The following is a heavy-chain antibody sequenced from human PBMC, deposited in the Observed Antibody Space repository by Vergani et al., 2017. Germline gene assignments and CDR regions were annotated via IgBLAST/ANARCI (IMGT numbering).Heavy chain of an antibody. CDR3: TKGSVYYHDSAGHGYDPYTGFDL. CDR1: GITFWKFG. J-gene: IGHJ3*01. CDR2: ISWNSGAV. D-gene: IGHD5-12*01. Sequence: EAQLVESGGGAVKPGGSLRPSCTASGITFWKFGMHWVRQGPGKGLEWVSGISWNSGAVDYADSVRGRFTISRDNAKNSLFLEMNSLRFEDTAVYFCTKGSVYYHDSAGHGYDPYTGFDLWGQGTLVTVSS. V-gene: IGHV3-9*01.